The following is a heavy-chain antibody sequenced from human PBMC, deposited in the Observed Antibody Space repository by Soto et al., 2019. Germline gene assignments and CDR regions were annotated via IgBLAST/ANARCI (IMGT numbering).Heavy chain of an antibody. V-gene: IGHV3-53*01. D-gene: IGHD3-22*01. J-gene: IGHJ1*01. CDR3: ARDRVESGYPEYFQH. CDR2: IYSGGST. Sequence: EVQLVESGGGLIQPGGSLRLSCAASGFTVSSNSMSWVRQAPGEGLEWVSVIYSGGSTYYADSVKGRFTISRDNSKNTLYLQMNSLRAEDTAVYYCARDRVESGYPEYFQHWGQGTLVTVSS. CDR1: GFTVSSNS.